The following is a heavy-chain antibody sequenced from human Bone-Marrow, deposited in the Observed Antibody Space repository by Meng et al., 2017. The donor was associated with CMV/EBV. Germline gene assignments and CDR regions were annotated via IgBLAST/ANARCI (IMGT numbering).Heavy chain of an antibody. D-gene: IGHD2-2*01. V-gene: IGHV4-39*07. J-gene: IGHJ5*02. CDR3: ARVIVLIPAAIPSDNWFDP. CDR2: IYYSGTT. Sequence: SEPLSLPCTVSGGSISSSRYYWGWIRQPPGKGLEWIGSIYYSGTTYYNPSLKSRVTSRVTISLDTSNNHFSLRLTSVTAADTAVYYCARVIVLIPAAIPSDNWFDPWGQGTLVTVSS. CDR1: GGSISSSRYY.